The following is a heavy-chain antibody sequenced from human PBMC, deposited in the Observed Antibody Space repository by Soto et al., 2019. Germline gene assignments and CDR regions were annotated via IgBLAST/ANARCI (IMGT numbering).Heavy chain of an antibody. CDR1: GNTFTRNK. V-gene: IGHV1-46*01. Sequence: ASVKVSCKVSGNTFTRNKIHWVRQAPGQGLEWMGMINPRDGSTTYAQTFRGRLIVTRDTSTTMVYMELSSLIFDDTAVYFCARDLNHDFWTDPYHFFGMDVRGQGXTVTVYS. CDR3: ARDLNHDFWTDPYHFFGMDV. J-gene: IGHJ6*02. D-gene: IGHD3-3*01. CDR2: INPRDGST.